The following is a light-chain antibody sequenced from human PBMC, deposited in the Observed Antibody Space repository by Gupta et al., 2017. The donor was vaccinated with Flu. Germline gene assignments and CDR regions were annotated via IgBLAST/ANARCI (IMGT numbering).Light chain of an antibody. V-gene: IGLV2-14*03. Sequence: ITISCTGTSSDVGGYNYVSWYQQHPGKAPKLMIYDVSNRPSGVSYRFSGSKSGNTASLTISGLQAEDEADYYCSSYTSSSTFWVFGGGTKLTVL. CDR1: SSDVGGYNY. CDR3: SSYTSSSTFWV. J-gene: IGLJ3*02. CDR2: DVS.